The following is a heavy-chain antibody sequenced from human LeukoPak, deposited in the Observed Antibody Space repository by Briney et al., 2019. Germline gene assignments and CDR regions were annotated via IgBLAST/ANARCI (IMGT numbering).Heavy chain of an antibody. J-gene: IGHJ4*02. V-gene: IGHV3-66*01. CDR3: ARGTLIVGYFDY. Sequence: PGGSLRLSCAASGITVRSNYMNWVRQTPGKRLEWVSVIYSGDRAYYADSVKDRFTISRDNSKNTLYLQMKSLRAEDTAVYFCARGTLIVGYFDYWGQGTLVTVSS. CDR2: IYSGDRA. D-gene: IGHD3-22*01. CDR1: GITVRSNY.